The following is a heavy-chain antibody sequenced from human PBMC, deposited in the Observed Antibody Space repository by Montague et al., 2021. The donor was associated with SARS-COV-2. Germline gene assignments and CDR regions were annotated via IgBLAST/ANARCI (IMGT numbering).Heavy chain of an antibody. D-gene: IGHD3-10*01. Sequence: SETLSLTCAVHGSSFSGYYWNWIRQSPGKGLEWIGEINHGGSTKFSPSLKGRLTISTDTSKNKFSLKLTSEAAADTAAYYCAGLRDRAVPSPILGVGPFYSYYYMDVWGRGTPVTVSS. CDR2: INHGGST. CDR3: AGLRDRAVPSPILGVGPFYSYYYMDV. J-gene: IGHJ6*03. V-gene: IGHV4-34*01. CDR1: GSSFSGYY.